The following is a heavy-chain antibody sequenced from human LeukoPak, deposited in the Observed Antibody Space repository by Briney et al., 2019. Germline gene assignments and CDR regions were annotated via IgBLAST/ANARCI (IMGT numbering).Heavy chain of an antibody. Sequence: AGGSLRLSCAASGVSFSSYGMHWVRQAPGKGLEWVAFIRYDGNNKYYADSVKGRGTISRDNSKNTVFLQMNSLRTDDTAVYYCAAGGSGSYHPVFDFWGHGTLVIVSS. CDR2: IRYDGNNK. CDR1: GVSFSSYG. V-gene: IGHV3-30*02. J-gene: IGHJ4*01. CDR3: AAGGSGSYHPVFDF. D-gene: IGHD3-10*01.